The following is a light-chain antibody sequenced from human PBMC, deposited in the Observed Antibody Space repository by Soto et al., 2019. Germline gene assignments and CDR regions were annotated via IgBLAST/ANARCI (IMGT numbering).Light chain of an antibody. V-gene: IGKV3-11*01. J-gene: IGKJ2*01. CDR1: ENVRTF. CDR2: GAS. CDR3: QQYNSYVYT. Sequence: VLTQSPATLPLSPGERATLSCRASENVRTFVDWYQQKPGQAPRLLIYGASNRATDIPARFSGSGSGTDFTLNISNLEPEDFATYCCQQYNSYVYTVGGGTKLEI.